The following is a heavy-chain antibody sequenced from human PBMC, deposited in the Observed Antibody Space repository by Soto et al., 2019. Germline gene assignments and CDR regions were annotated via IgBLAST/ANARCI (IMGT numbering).Heavy chain of an antibody. V-gene: IGHV1-69*06. CDR2: IIPIFGTA. CDR3: ARFGEGYYYGMDV. J-gene: IGHJ6*02. Sequence: ASLKVSCKASGGTFSSYAISWVRQAPGQGLEWMGGIIPIFGTANYAQKFQGRVTITADKSTSTAYMELSSLRSEDTAVYYCARFGEGYYYGMDVWXQGTTVTVSS. D-gene: IGHD3-10*01. CDR1: GGTFSSYA.